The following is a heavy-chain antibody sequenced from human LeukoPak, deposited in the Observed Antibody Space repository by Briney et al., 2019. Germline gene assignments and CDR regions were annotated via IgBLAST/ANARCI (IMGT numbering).Heavy chain of an antibody. V-gene: IGHV3-23*01. CDR1: GFSFRNYG. D-gene: IGHD2-2*01. J-gene: IGHJ4*02. CDR3: AKDQYQLLLLFDY. CDR2: ISASGGST. Sequence: GGSLRLSCAASGFSFRNYGMHWVRQAPGKGLEWVSAISASGGSTYYADSVKGRFTISRDNSKNTLYLQMNSLRAEDTAVYFCAKDQYQLLLLFDYWGQGTLVTVSS.